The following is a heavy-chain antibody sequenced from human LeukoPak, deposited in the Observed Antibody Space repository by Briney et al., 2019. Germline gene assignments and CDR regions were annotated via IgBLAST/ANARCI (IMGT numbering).Heavy chain of an antibody. V-gene: IGHV1-69*13. CDR2: IIPIFGTA. CDR1: GYTFTGYY. J-gene: IGHJ4*02. CDR3: ARAQGYSGYDYFDY. Sequence: PVASVKVSCKASGYTFTGYYMHWVRQAPGQGLEWMGGIIPIFGTANYAQKFQGRVTITADESTSTAYMELSSLRSEDTAVYYCARAQGYSGYDYFDYWGQGTLVTVSS. D-gene: IGHD5-12*01.